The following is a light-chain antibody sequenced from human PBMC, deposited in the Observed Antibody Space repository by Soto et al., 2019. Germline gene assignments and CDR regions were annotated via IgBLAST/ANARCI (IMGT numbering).Light chain of an antibody. V-gene: IGLV1-47*01. CDR3: AAWDDSLRGVV. Sequence: QSVLTQPPSASGTPEQRVTISCSGSSSNIGSNYVYWYQQLPGTVPQLLIYRNSERPSGVPDRFSGSHSGTSASLAISGLRSEDEADYYCAAWDDSLRGVVFGGGTKLTVL. CDR2: RNS. CDR1: SSNIGSNY. J-gene: IGLJ2*01.